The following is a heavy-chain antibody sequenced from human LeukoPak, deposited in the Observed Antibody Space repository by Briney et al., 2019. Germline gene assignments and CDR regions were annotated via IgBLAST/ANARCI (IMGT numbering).Heavy chain of an antibody. CDR2: TIPIFGTA. V-gene: IGHV1-69*05. Sequence: SVKVSCKASGGTFSSYAISWVRQAPGQGLGWMGGTIPIFGTANYAQKFQGRGTITTDESTSTAYMELSSLRSEDTAVYYCAREPYDILTGYHDWGQGTLVTVSS. D-gene: IGHD3-9*01. J-gene: IGHJ4*02. CDR1: GGTFSSYA. CDR3: AREPYDILTGYHD.